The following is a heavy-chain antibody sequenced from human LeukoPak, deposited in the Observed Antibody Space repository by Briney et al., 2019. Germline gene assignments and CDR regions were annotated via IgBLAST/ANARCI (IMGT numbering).Heavy chain of an antibody. CDR1: GFTFSSYS. Sequence: GGSLRLSCAASGFTFSSYSMNWVRQAPGKGLEWVSSISSSYIYFADSVKGRFTISRDNAKNSLYLQMNSLRAEDTAVYYCARDGGYGDYFWGQGTLVTVSS. J-gene: IGHJ4*02. D-gene: IGHD4-17*01. V-gene: IGHV3-21*01. CDR3: ARDGGYGDYF. CDR2: ISSSYI.